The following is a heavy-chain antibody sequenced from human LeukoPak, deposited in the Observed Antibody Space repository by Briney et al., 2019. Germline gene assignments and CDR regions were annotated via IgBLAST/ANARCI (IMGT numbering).Heavy chain of an antibody. CDR3: ARTASPYLVYCSSTSCHDAFDI. J-gene: IGHJ3*02. D-gene: IGHD2-2*01. CDR1: GYTFTSYG. V-gene: IGHV1-18*01. Sequence: ASVKVSCKASGYTFTSYGISWVRQAPGQGLEWMGWISAYNGNTNYAQKLRGRVTMTTDTSTSTAYMELRSLRSDDTAVYYCARTASPYLVYCSSTSCHDAFDIWGQGTMVTVSS. CDR2: ISAYNGNT.